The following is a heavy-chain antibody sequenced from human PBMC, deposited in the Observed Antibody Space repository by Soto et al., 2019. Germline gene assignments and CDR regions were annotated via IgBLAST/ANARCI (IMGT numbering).Heavy chain of an antibody. D-gene: IGHD2-15*01. V-gene: IGHV5-51*01. J-gene: IGHJ6*02. CDR1: GYSFTSYW. Sequence: GESLKISCKGSGYSFTSYWIGWVRQMPGKGLEWMGIIYPGDSDTRYSPSFQGQVTISADKSISTAYLQWSSLKASDTAMYYCASLGGGPTHTDGYYYYGMDVWGQGTTVTVSS. CDR3: ASLGGGPTHTDGYYYYGMDV. CDR2: IYPGDSDT.